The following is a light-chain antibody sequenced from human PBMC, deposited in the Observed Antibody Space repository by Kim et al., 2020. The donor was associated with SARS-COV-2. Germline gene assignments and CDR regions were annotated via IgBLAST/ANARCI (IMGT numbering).Light chain of an antibody. Sequence: TVQTASITCSGDKLGDKYSCWYQQKSGQSPVLVISQDTKRPSGIPERFSGSNSGNTATLTISETQAMDEADYYCQAWDSSTSYVFGTGTKVTVL. J-gene: IGLJ1*01. CDR2: QDT. V-gene: IGLV3-1*01. CDR1: KLGDKY. CDR3: QAWDSSTSYV.